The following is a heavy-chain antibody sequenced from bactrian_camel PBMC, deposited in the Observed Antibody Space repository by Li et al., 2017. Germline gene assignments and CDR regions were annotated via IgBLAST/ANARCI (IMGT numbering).Heavy chain of an antibody. D-gene: IGHD4*01. J-gene: IGHJ7*01. CDR2: RDSYGST. Sequence: DVQLVESGGGSVQAGGSLRLSCAASGVTSSSVSMAWFRQTPGQEREAVAGRDSYGSTTYADFVKGRFTIVKDNAKTSLDLQMNNLKPEDTAMYYCATLVVYYSDYDRDYSGMDYWGKGTQVTVS. CDR1: GVTSSSVS. V-gene: IGHV3S10*01.